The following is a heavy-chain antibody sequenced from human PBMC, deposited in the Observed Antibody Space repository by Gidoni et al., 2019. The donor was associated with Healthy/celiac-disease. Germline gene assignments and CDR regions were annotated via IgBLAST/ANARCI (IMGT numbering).Heavy chain of an antibody. CDR3: ARAGIAVAGPYYFDY. D-gene: IGHD6-19*01. CDR1: GFPFSSYA. Sequence: QVQLVESGGGVVQPGRSLRLSCAASGFPFSSYAMHWVRPAPGKGLEWVAVISYDGSNKYYADSVKGRFTISRDNSKNTLYLQMNSLRAEDTAVYYCARAGIAVAGPYYFDYWGQGTLVTVSS. J-gene: IGHJ4*02. V-gene: IGHV3-30-3*01. CDR2: ISYDGSNK.